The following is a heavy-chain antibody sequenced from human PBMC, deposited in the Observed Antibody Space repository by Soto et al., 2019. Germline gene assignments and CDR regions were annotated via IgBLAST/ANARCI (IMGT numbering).Heavy chain of an antibody. CDR1: GGTFSSYA. V-gene: IGHV1-2*02. Sequence: ASVKVSCKASGGTFSSYAISWVRQAPGQGFEWMGRISPKSGGTNYAQKFQGRVSMTWDTSLKTAYMELSSLMSEDTAVYYCARPPGYISDWYYFDLWGQGTLVTVSS. CDR3: ARPPGYISDWYYFDL. J-gene: IGHJ4*02. D-gene: IGHD3-9*01. CDR2: ISPKSGGT.